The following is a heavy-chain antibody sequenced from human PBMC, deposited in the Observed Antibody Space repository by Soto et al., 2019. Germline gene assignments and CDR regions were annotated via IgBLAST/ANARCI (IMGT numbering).Heavy chain of an antibody. CDR2: INYSGST. J-gene: IGHJ4*02. D-gene: IGHD3-3*01. CDR3: AKTGFWSDYRVADY. Sequence: QLQLQESGPGLVKPSETLSLTCTVSGGSISSSSSSYWGWIRQPPGKGLEWIGSINYSGSTYYNPSLKSRITISVDTSKNQFSLKLSSVTIADTAVYFCAKTGFWSDYRVADYWGQGTLVTVSS. CDR1: GGSISSSSSSY. V-gene: IGHV4-39*01.